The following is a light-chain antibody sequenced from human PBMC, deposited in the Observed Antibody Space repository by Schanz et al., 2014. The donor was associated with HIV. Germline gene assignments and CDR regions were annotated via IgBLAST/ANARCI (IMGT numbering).Light chain of an antibody. J-gene: IGLJ1*01. CDR1: SSDVGVYNY. CDR3: SSYTSSSTPYV. Sequence: QSALTQPRSVSGSPGQSVTISCTGTSSDVGVYNYVSWYQQHPGKAPKLMIYDVNNRPSGVSNRFSGSKSGNTASLTISGLQAEDEADYYCSSYTSSSTPYVFGTGTKLTVL. CDR2: DVN. V-gene: IGLV2-14*03.